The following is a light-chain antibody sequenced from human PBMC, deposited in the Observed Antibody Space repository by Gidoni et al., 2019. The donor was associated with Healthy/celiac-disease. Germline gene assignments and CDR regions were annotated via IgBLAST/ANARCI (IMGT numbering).Light chain of an antibody. CDR3: QSYDSSLSGVV. V-gene: IGLV1-40*01. CDR2: GNS. Sequence: QSVLTQTPSVSGAPGQRVTISCTGSSSNLGAGYDVPWYQQLPGTAPKLLIYGNSNRPSGVPDRFSGSKSGTSASLAITGLQAEDEADYYCQSYDSSLSGVVFGGGTKLTVL. CDR1: SSNLGAGYD. J-gene: IGLJ2*01.